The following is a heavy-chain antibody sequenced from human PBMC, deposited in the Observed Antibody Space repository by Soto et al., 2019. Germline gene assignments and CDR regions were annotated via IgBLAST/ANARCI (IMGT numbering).Heavy chain of an antibody. Sequence: GGSLRLSCAASGFTFSDYYMSWIRQAPGKGLEWVSYISSSGSTIYYADSVKGRFTISRDNAKNSLYLQMNSLRAEDTAVYYCARWDAEYSGYDSVSRPTNNWFDPWGQGTLVTVSS. CDR1: GFTFSDYY. D-gene: IGHD5-12*01. CDR3: ARWDAEYSGYDSVSRPTNNWFDP. CDR2: ISSSGSTI. J-gene: IGHJ5*02. V-gene: IGHV3-11*01.